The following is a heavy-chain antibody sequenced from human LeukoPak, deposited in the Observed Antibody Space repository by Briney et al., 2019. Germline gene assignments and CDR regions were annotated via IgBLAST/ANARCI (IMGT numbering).Heavy chain of an antibody. CDR3: ARDVAYFYDSSGYYWEDY. J-gene: IGHJ4*02. Sequence: GGSLRLSCAASGFTFSSYAMSWVRQAPGKGLEWVSAISGSGGSTYYADSVKGRFTISRDNSKNTLYLQMNSLRAEDTAVYYCARDVAYFYDSSGYYWEDYWGQGTLVTVSS. V-gene: IGHV3-23*01. CDR1: GFTFSSYA. D-gene: IGHD3-22*01. CDR2: ISGSGGST.